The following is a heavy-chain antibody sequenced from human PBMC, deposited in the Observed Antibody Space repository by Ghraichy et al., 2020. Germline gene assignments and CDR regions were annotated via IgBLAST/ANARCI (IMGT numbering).Heavy chain of an antibody. J-gene: IGHJ3*01. CDR2: TYYRSKWHN. Sequence: SQTLSLTCAISGDSVSSNSASWNWIRQSPSAGLEWLGRTYYRSKWHNDYAVSLKSRITINPDTSKNQFSLQLNSVTPEDTAMYYCARGGKYCAGGNCYSGSFDLWGQGTMVTVSS. CDR1: GDSVSSNSAS. V-gene: IGHV6-1*01. D-gene: IGHD2-15*01. CDR3: ARGGKYCAGGNCYSGSFDL.